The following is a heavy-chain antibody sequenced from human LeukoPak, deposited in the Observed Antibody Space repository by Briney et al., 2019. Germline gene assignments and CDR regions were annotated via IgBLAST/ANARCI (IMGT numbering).Heavy chain of an antibody. CDR3: ASSTVVTSYYYYGMDV. CDR1: GGSISSYY. Sequence: SQTLSLTCTVSGGSISSYYWSWIRQPPGKGLEWIGYMYYTGSTSYNPSLKSRVTISVDTSKSQFSLKLSSVTAADTAVYYCASSTVVTSYYYYGMDVWGQGTTVTISS. J-gene: IGHJ6*02. D-gene: IGHD4-23*01. V-gene: IGHV4-59*01. CDR2: MYYTGST.